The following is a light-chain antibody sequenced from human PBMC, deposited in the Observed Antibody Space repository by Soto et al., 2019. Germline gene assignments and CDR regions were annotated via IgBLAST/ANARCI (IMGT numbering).Light chain of an antibody. V-gene: IGKV1-39*01. J-gene: IGKJ1*01. CDR2: GAS. Sequence: IQMTQSPSSLSASVGDRVTITCRASQSISSYLNWYQQKPGQAPKLLIYGASSLQSGVPSRFSGSGSGTDFTLTISSLQPEDFATYYCQQSYSTPRTFGQGTKVDIK. CDR1: QSISSY. CDR3: QQSYSTPRT.